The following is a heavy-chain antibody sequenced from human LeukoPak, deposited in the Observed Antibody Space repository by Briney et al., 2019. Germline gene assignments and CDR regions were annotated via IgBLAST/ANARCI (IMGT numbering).Heavy chain of an antibody. CDR1: GFTFSSYS. CDR3: ARDGYSSSSSLAFDI. V-gene: IGHV3-21*01. D-gene: IGHD6-6*01. Sequence: GGSLRLSCAASGFTFSSYSMNWVRQAPGKGLEWVSSISSSSSYIYYADSVKGRFTISRDNAKNSLYLQMNSLRAEDTAVYYCARDGYSSSSSLAFDIWGQGTMVTVSS. J-gene: IGHJ3*02. CDR2: ISSSSSYI.